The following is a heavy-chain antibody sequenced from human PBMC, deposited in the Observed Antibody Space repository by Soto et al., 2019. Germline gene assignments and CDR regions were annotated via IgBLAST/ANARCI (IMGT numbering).Heavy chain of an antibody. D-gene: IGHD6-25*01. CDR1: GFTFSDHY. CDR3: ARSGPPGAFDI. J-gene: IGHJ3*02. Sequence: EVQLVESGGGLVQPGGSLRLSCAASGFTFSDHYMDWVRQAPGKGLEWVGRTRNKANSYTTEYAASVKGRFTISRDDSKNSLYLQMNSLKTEDTAVYYCARSGPPGAFDIWCQGTMVTVSS. CDR2: TRNKANSYTT. V-gene: IGHV3-72*01.